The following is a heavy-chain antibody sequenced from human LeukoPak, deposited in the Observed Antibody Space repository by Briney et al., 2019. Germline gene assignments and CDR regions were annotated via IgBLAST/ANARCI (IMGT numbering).Heavy chain of an antibody. Sequence: SETLSLTCAVYGGSFSGYYWSWIRQPPGKGLEWIGEINHSGSTNYNPSLKSRVSISVDTSKNQFSLKLSSVTAADTAVYYCARVPYYDFWSGYRDMDVWGKGTTVTVSS. CDR2: INHSGST. CDR3: ARVPYYDFWSGYRDMDV. J-gene: IGHJ6*03. V-gene: IGHV4-34*01. CDR1: GGSFSGYY. D-gene: IGHD3-3*01.